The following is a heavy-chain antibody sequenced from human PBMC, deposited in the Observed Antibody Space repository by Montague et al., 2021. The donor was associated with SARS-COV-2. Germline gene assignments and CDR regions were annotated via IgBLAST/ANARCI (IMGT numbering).Heavy chain of an antibody. CDR1: GFTFSSYA. CDR2: ISGSGGST. Sequence: SLRLSCAASGFTFSSYAMSWVRQAPGKGLEWVSAISGSGGSTYYADSVKGRFTISRDNSKNTLYLQMNSLRAEDTAVYYCAKGSGGTIFGVVITYWYFDLWGRGTLVTASS. D-gene: IGHD3-3*01. J-gene: IGHJ2*01. CDR3: AKGSGGTIFGVVITYWYFDL. V-gene: IGHV3-23*01.